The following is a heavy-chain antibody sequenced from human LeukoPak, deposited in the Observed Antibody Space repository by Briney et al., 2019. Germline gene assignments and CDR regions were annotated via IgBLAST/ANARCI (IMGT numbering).Heavy chain of an antibody. CDR3: ARDVGIAPYYYYYYMDV. CDR1: GFTFSNYW. Sequence: GGSLRLSCAASGFTFSNYWMSWVRQAPGKGLEWVSYISSSSSTIYYADSVKGRFTISRDNAKNSLYLQMNSLRAEDTAVYYCARDVGIAPYYYYYYMDVWGKGTTVTVSS. J-gene: IGHJ6*03. D-gene: IGHD6-13*01. CDR2: ISSSSSTI. V-gene: IGHV3-48*04.